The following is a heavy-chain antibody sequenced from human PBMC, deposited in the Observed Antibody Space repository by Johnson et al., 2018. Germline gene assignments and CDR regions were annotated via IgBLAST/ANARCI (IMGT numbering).Heavy chain of an antibody. D-gene: IGHD3-10*01. CDR3: AKDQAGSGYYYYYGMDV. CDR2: INWNGGST. Sequence: EVQLLESGGGLVQPGGSLRLSCAASGFTFSSHYMSWVRQAPGKGLEWVSGINWNGGSTGYADSVKGRFTISRDNAKNSLYLQMNSLRTEDTALYYCAKDQAGSGYYYYYGMDVWGQGTTVTVSS. J-gene: IGHJ6*02. CDR1: GFTFSSHY. V-gene: IGHV3-20*04.